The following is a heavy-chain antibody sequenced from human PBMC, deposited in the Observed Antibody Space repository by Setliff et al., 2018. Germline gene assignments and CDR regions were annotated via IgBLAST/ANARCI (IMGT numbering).Heavy chain of an antibody. J-gene: IGHJ4*02. CDR1: GYSISSGYY. V-gene: IGHV4-38-2*02. CDR3: ARLSSSLPDY. D-gene: IGHD6-6*01. CDR2: IYHSGST. Sequence: SETLSLTCTVSGYSISSGYYWGWIRQPPGKGLEWIGSIYHSGSTYYNPSLKSRVTISVDTSKNQISLKLSSVTAADTAVYYCARLSSSLPDYWGQGTLVTVSS.